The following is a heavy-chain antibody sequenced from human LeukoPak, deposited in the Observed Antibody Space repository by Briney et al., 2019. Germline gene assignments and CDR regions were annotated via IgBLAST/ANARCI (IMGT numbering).Heavy chain of an antibody. J-gene: IGHJ6*03. CDR3: ARDPTYYYDSSGYRDPYHYMDV. D-gene: IGHD3-22*01. CDR2: IYYSGST. Sequence: PSETLSLTCTVSGGSISSYYWSWIRQPPGKGLEWIGYIYYSGSTNYNPSLKSRVTISVDTSKNQFSLKLSSVTAADTAVYYCARDPTYYYDSSGYRDPYHYMDVWGKGTTVTVSS. CDR1: GGSISSYY. V-gene: IGHV4-59*01.